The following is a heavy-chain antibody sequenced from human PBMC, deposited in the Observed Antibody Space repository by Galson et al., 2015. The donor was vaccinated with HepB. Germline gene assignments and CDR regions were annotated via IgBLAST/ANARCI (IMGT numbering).Heavy chain of an antibody. D-gene: IGHD6-13*01. V-gene: IGHV3-23*01. CDR2: ISGSGGST. J-gene: IGHJ6*02. Sequence: SLRLSCAASGFTFSSYAMSWVRQAPGKGLEWVSAISGSGGSTYYADSVKGRFTISRDNSKNTPYLQMNSLRAEDTAVYYCAKDQGRIAAAGNSYYYYGMDVWGQGTTVTVSS. CDR1: GFTFSSYA. CDR3: AKDQGRIAAAGNSYYYYGMDV.